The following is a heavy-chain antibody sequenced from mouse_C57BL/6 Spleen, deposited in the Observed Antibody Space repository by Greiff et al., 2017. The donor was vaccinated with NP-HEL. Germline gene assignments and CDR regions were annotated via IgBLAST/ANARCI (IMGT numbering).Heavy chain of an antibody. CDR3: TRQFSSTTVVAVYWYFDV. CDR2: IRNKANNHAT. CDR1: GFTFSDSW. V-gene: IGHV6-6*01. Sequence: DVMLVESGGGLVQPGGSMKLSCAASGFTFSDSWMDWVRQSPEKGLEWVAEIRNKANNHATYYAESVKGRFTISRDDSKSSVYLQMNSVRAEDTGMYYCTRQFSSTTVVAVYWYFDVWGTGTTVTVSS. J-gene: IGHJ1*03. D-gene: IGHD1-1*01.